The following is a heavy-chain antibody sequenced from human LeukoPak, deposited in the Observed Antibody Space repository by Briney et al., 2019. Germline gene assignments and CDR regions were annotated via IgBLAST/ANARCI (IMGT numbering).Heavy chain of an antibody. Sequence: GGSLRLSCAASGFTFSSYAMSWVRQAPGKGLEWVAFIRYDGSNKYYADSVKGRFTISRDNSKNTLYLQMNSLRAEDTAVYYCAKDIAVAGSVLGFDYWGQGTLVTVSS. V-gene: IGHV3-30*02. CDR1: GFTFSSYA. CDR2: IRYDGSNK. CDR3: AKDIAVAGSVLGFDY. D-gene: IGHD6-19*01. J-gene: IGHJ4*02.